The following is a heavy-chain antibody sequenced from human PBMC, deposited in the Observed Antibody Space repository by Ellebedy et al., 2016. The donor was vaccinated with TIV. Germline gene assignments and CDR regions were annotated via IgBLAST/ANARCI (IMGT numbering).Heavy chain of an antibody. Sequence: SETLSLTCTVSGGSISSYYWSWLRQPPGKGLEWIGYIYYSGSTNYNPSLKSRVTISVDTSKNQFSLKLRSVTAADTAVYYCARETYSSGFFDYWGQGTLVTVSS. J-gene: IGHJ4*02. V-gene: IGHV4-59*01. CDR1: GGSISSYY. D-gene: IGHD6-19*01. CDR2: IYYSGST. CDR3: ARETYSSGFFDY.